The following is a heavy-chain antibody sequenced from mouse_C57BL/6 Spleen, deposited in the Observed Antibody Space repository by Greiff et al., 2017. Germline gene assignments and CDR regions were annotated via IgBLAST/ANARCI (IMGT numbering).Heavy chain of an antibody. CDR1: GYTFTDYN. CDR2: INPNNGGT. J-gene: IGHJ1*03. CDR3: ARGGGDGYYVGYFDV. Sequence: EVQLQQSGPELVKPGASVKMSCKASGYTFTDYNMHWVKQSHGKSLEWIGYINPNNGGTSYNQKFKGKATLTVNKSSSTAYMALRSLTSEDSAVYYGARGGGDGYYVGYFDVWGTGTTVTVSS. D-gene: IGHD2-3*01. V-gene: IGHV1-22*01.